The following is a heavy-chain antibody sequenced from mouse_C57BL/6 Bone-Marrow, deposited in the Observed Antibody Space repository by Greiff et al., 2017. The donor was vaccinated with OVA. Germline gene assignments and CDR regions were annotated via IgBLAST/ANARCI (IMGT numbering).Heavy chain of an antibody. Sequence: EVKLQESGGDLVKPGGSLKLSCAASGFTFSSYGMSWVRQTPDKRLEWVATISSGGSYTYYPDSVKGRFTISRDNAKNTLYLQMSSLKSEDTAMYYCARRSFDYWGQGTTLTVSS. CDR1: GFTFSSYG. CDR3: ARRSFDY. CDR2: ISSGGSYT. V-gene: IGHV5-6*02. J-gene: IGHJ2*01.